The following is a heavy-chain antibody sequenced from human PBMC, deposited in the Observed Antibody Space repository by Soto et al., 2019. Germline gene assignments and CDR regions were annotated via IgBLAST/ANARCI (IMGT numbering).Heavy chain of an antibody. D-gene: IGHD1-26*01. CDR1: GGSISSGDYY. CDR3: ARGPSGSYYASSSWFDP. Sequence: SETLSLTCTVSGGSISSGDYYWSWIRQAPGKGLEWIGYIYYSGSTYYNPSLKSRVTISVDTSKNQFSLKLSSVTAADTAVYYCARGPSGSYYASSSWFDPWGQGTLVTVSS. J-gene: IGHJ5*02. CDR2: IYYSGST. V-gene: IGHV4-30-4*01.